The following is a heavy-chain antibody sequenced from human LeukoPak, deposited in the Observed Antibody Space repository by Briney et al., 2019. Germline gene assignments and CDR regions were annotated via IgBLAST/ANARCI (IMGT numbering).Heavy chain of an antibody. CDR1: GFTVSSNY. CDR3: ARDSEQQLVLGAFDI. J-gene: IGHJ3*02. CDR2: IYSGGST. D-gene: IGHD6-13*01. V-gene: IGHV3-66*01. Sequence: GGSLRLSCVASGFTVSSNYMSWVRQAPGKGLEWVTVIYSGGSTYYAHSVKGRFTISRDNSKNTLYLQMNSLRAEDTAVYYCARDSEQQLVLGAFDIWGQGTMVTVST.